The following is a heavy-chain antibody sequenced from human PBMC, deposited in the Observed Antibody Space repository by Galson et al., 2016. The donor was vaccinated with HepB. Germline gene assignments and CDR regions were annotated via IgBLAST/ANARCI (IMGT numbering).Heavy chain of an antibody. CDR3: AKELSGAGFDV. J-gene: IGHJ3*01. CDR1: GFTFDAYF. CDR2: IIRSNNYM. D-gene: IGHD6-19*01. Sequence: SLRLSCAASGFTFDAYFMNWVRQAPGKGLEWIASIIRSNNYMYYADSVKGRFTISRDNAKNSLYLQRDSLRVEDTAGYYCAKELSGAGFDVWGQGTMVTVSS. V-gene: IGHV3-21*01.